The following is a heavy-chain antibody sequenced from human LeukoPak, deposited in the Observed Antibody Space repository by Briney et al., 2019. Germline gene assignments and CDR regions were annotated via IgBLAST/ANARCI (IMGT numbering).Heavy chain of an antibody. J-gene: IGHJ4*02. D-gene: IGHD1-26*01. CDR1: GGSISSSSYY. V-gene: IGHV4-39*01. CDR2: IYYSGST. CDR3: ARLGRWEPLGDY. Sequence: SETLSLTCTVSGGSISSSSYYWGWIRQPPGKGLEWIGSIYYSGSTYYNPSLKSRVTISVDTSKNQFSLKLSSATAADTAVYYCARLGRWEPLGDYWGQGTLVTVSS.